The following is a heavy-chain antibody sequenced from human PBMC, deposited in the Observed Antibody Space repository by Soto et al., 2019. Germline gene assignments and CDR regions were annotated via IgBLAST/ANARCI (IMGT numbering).Heavy chain of an antibody. Sequence: LSLTCTVSGGSINTFYWSWVRQPAGKGLVWIGRIFSSGSTSFNPSLESRVAMSVDTSKNHFSLNLSSVTAADMAVYYCAREGSYSAYNFAHGIQLWSFDFWGQGALVTVSS. CDR2: IFSSGST. CDR3: AREGSYSAYNFAHGIQLWSFDF. CDR1: GGSINTFY. V-gene: IGHV4-4*07. J-gene: IGHJ4*02. D-gene: IGHD5-12*01.